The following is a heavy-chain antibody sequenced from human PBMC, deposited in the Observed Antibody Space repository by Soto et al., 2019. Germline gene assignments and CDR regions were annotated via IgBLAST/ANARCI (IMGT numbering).Heavy chain of an antibody. CDR3: ARGVAPGTSFVY. CDR2: INPTSGVT. V-gene: IGHV1-2*02. Sequence: ASVKVSCKASGYTFTGYYIHWVRQAPGQGPEWMGWINPTSGVTKYAHKFQGRVTLTRDTSISTAYMDLSSLRSDDTAAYYCARGVAPGTSFVYWGQRTMVTVSS. CDR1: GYTFTGYY. D-gene: IGHD1-7*01. J-gene: IGHJ4*02.